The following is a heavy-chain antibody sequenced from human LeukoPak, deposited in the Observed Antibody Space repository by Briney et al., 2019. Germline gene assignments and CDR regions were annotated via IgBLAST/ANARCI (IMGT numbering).Heavy chain of an antibody. CDR2: ISGSGGST. J-gene: IGHJ4*02. CDR3: AKDMLVTTLDY. D-gene: IGHD4-17*01. Sequence: PGGSLRLSCAASRSTFRTYAMSWVRQAPGKGLEWVSTISGSGGSTYYADSVKGRFTISRDNSKNTLYLQMNSLRAEDTAVYYCAKDMLVTTLDYWGQGTLVTVSS. CDR1: RSTFRTYA. V-gene: IGHV3-23*01.